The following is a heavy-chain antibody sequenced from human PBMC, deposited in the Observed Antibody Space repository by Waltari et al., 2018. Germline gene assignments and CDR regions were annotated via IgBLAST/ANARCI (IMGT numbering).Heavy chain of an antibody. Sequence: EVQLLESGGGLVQPGGSRRLPCAASGSTFSGYALPWVRQAPGKGLEWVSSISGPALTTFYADSVKGRFSVSRDNSKNTLYLQINGLRADDTAVYYCAKAGGIAAAEFQFDFWGRGTLVTVSS. J-gene: IGHJ4*02. V-gene: IGHV3-23*01. D-gene: IGHD6-13*01. CDR1: GSTFSGYA. CDR2: ISGPALTT. CDR3: AKAGGIAAAEFQFDF.